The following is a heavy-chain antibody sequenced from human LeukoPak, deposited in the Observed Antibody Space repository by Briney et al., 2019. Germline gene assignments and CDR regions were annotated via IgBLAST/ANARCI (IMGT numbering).Heavy chain of an antibody. CDR1: GGSISSYY. D-gene: IGHD3-22*01. CDR2: IYYSGST. V-gene: IGHV4-59*01. Sequence: PSETLSLTCTVSGGSISSYYWSWIRQPPGKGLEWIGYIYYSGSTNYNPSLKSRVTISVDTSKNQFSLKLSSVTAADTAVYYCARDHDSSGYALYYWGQGTLVTVSS. J-gene: IGHJ4*02. CDR3: ARDHDSSGYALYY.